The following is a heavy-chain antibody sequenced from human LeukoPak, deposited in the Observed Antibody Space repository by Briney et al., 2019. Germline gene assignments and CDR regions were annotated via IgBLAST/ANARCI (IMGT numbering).Heavy chain of an antibody. CDR3: VGDESGSGYY. CDR2: INQDGSQT. Sequence: PRGSLRLSCVASGYTFTTSRMSWVRQAPGKGLEWVSNINQDGSQTYYVDSVEGRFTSSTDKAKNTLYLQMTGLRADDTAVYYWVGDESGSGYYWGQGTLVTVS. CDR1: GYTFTTSR. V-gene: IGHV3-7*04. D-gene: IGHD3-3*01. J-gene: IGHJ4*02.